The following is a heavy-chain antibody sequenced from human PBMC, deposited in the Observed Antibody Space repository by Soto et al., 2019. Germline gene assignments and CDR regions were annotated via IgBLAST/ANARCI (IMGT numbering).Heavy chain of an antibody. V-gene: IGHV1-58*01. Sequence: QMQLVQSGPEVKKPGTSVKVSCKASGFTFTSSAVQWVRQARGQRLEWIGWIVVGSGNTNYAQKFQERVTITRDMSTSTAYMELSSLRSEDTAVYYCAALVWERPPRYWGQGTLVTVSS. CDR1: GFTFTSSA. D-gene: IGHD1-26*01. CDR2: IVVGSGNT. J-gene: IGHJ4*02. CDR3: AALVWERPPRY.